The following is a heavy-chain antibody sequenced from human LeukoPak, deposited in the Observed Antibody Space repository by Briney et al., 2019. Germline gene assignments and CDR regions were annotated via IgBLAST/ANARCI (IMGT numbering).Heavy chain of an antibody. J-gene: IGHJ5*02. V-gene: IGHV1-18*01. CDR3: ARDADSSGYYNWFDP. CDR1: GYTVTSYG. CDR2: ISAYNGNT. D-gene: IGHD3-22*01. Sequence: ASVKVSCKASGYTVTSYGISWVRQAPGQGLEWMGWISAYNGNTNYTQKLQGRVTMTTDTSTSTAYMELRSLRSDDTAVYYCARDADSSGYYNWFDPWGLGTLVTVSS.